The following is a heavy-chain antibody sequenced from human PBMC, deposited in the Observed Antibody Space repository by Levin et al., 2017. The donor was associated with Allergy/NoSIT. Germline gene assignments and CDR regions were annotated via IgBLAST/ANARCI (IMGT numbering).Heavy chain of an antibody. CDR3: ARDIFGVVIPYFDY. J-gene: IGHJ4*02. CDR1: GYTFTSYG. V-gene: IGHV1-18*01. Sequence: ASVKVSCKASGYTFTSYGINWVRQAPGQGLEWMGWISAYNGNTNYAQKLQGRVTMTTDTSTSTAYMELRSLRSDDTAVYYCARDIFGVVIPYFDYWGQGTLVTVSS. D-gene: IGHD3-3*01. CDR2: ISAYNGNT.